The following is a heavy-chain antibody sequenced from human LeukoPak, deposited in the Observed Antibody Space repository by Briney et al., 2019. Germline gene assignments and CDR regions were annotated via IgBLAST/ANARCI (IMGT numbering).Heavy chain of an antibody. CDR1: GGTFSSYA. CDR3: ASTGGTHDYGAIDAFDI. Sequence: SVKVSRKASGGTFSSYAISWVRQAPGQGLEWMGRIIPILGIANYAQKFQGRVTITADKSTSTAYMELSSLRSEDTAVYYCASTGGTHDYGAIDAFDIWGQGTMVTVSS. D-gene: IGHD4-17*01. CDR2: IIPILGIA. J-gene: IGHJ3*02. V-gene: IGHV1-69*04.